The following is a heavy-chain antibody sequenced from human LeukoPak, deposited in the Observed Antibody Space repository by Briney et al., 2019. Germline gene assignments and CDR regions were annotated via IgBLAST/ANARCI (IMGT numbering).Heavy chain of an antibody. V-gene: IGHV3-23*01. CDR1: GFTFSSYA. D-gene: IGHD1-1*01. J-gene: IGHJ4*02. Sequence: PGGSLRLSCVASGFTFSSYAVSWFRQAPGKGLEWVSTVGRSGVDTYYADSVGGRFTISKDSSKNTLQMNSLSAEDTAIYYCVKHSGGVYGNSDSWGQGILVTVSS. CDR2: VGRSGVDT. CDR3: VKHSGGVYGNSDS.